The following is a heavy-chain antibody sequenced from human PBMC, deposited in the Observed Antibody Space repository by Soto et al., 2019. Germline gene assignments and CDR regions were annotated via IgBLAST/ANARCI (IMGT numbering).Heavy chain of an antibody. Sequence: SETLSLTCTVSGASISGFYWSWIRKSAGKGLEWIGRIYATGTTDYNPSLKSRVMMSVDTSKKQFSLQLNSVTAADTAVYYCARGKLQYLYFGMDVWGRGTTVTVSS. CDR2: IYATGTT. V-gene: IGHV4-4*07. D-gene: IGHD4-4*01. CDR3: ARGKLQYLYFGMDV. J-gene: IGHJ6*02. CDR1: GASISGFY.